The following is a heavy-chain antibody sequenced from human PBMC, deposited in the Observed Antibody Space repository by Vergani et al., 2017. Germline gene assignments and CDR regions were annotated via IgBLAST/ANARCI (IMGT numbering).Heavy chain of an antibody. CDR3: ASADYSGNLPGDY. Sequence: QVQLVQSGAEVKKPGASVKVSCKASGYTFIGYGISWVRQAPGQGLEWMGWISAYNGNTNYAQKLQGRVTMTTDTSTSTVYMELSSLRSEDTAVYYCASADYSGNLPGDYWGQGTLVTVSS. CDR2: ISAYNGNT. CDR1: GYTFIGYG. D-gene: IGHD4-23*01. V-gene: IGHV1-18*04. J-gene: IGHJ4*02.